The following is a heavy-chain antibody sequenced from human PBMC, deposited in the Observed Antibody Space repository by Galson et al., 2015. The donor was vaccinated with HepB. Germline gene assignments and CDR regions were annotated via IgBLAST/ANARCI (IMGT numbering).Heavy chain of an antibody. J-gene: IGHJ5*02. V-gene: IGHV2-70*01. CDR1: GFSLSTSGMC. D-gene: IGHD2-21*01. CDR2: IDWDDDK. CDR3: ARIQGVGGGGDCYPGGWFDP. Sequence: PALVKPTQALTLTCTFSGFSLSTSGMCVSWIRQPPGKALEWLALIDWDDDKYYSTSLKTRLTISKDTSKNQVVLTMTNMDPVDTATYYCARIQGVGGGGDCYPGGWFDPWGQGTLVTVSS.